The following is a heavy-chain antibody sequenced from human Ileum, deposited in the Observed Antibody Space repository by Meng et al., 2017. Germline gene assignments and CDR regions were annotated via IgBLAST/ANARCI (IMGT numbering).Heavy chain of an antibody. CDR3: SRDVIPYGDYVNPNSNCFDP. D-gene: IGHD4-17*01. CDR2: ISYDGSNK. CDR1: GFTFSSYA. V-gene: IGHV3-30*04. Sequence: GGSLRLSCAASGFTFSSYAMHWVRQAPGKGLEWVAVISYDGSNKYYADSVKGRFTISRDNSKNTLYLQMNSLRAEDTAVYYCSRDVIPYGDYVNPNSNCFDPWGQGTLVTVSS. J-gene: IGHJ5*02.